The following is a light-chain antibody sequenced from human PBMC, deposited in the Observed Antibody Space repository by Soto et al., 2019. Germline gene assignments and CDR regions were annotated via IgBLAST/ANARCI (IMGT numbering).Light chain of an antibody. Sequence: QSVLTQPPSVSAAPGQKVTISCSGSSSNIGSNPVNWYQQLPGTAPKLLIYSNSQRPSGVPDRFSGSKSGTSASLAISGLQSEDEADYYCASWDDSLNGWVFGGGTKLTVL. CDR1: SSNIGSNP. J-gene: IGLJ3*02. V-gene: IGLV1-44*01. CDR2: SNS. CDR3: ASWDDSLNGWV.